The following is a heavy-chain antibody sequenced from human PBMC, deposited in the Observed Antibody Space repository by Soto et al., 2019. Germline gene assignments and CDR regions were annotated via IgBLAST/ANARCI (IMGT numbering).Heavy chain of an antibody. CDR2: IYSKEGKI. CDR1: GYIFNNYG. J-gene: IGHJ4*02. CDR3: ARDFDYDIDF. Sequence: QVQLVQSGAEVQKPGASVKVSCKASGYIFNNYGISWVRQAPGQGLEWMGWIYSKEGKINFAQKFQGRVTMTTDTSTSTAYIELSSLTFDDSAVYFCARDFDYDIDFWGQGTLVTVSS. V-gene: IGHV1-18*01. D-gene: IGHD3-9*01.